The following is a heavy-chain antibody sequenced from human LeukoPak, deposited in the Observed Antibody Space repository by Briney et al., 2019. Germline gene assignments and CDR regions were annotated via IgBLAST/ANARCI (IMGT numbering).Heavy chain of an antibody. J-gene: IGHJ4*02. Sequence: SETLSLTCAVYGGSFSGYYWSWIRQPPGKGLEWIGEINHSGSTNYNPSLKSRVTISVDTSKNQFSLKLSSVTAADTAVYYCARGRRSTSNNGYFDYWGQGTLVTVSS. CDR1: GGSFSGYY. D-gene: IGHD2-8*01. CDR2: INHSGST. V-gene: IGHV4-34*01. CDR3: ARGRRSTSNNGYFDY.